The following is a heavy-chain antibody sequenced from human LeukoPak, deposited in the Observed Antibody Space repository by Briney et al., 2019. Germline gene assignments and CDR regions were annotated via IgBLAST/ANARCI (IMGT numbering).Heavy chain of an antibody. Sequence: SETLSLTCAVYSGSLSGFYSSWIRHPPGKGREWIGEINHSGSTNYNPSLKSRVTISVDTSKNQFSLKLSSVTAADTAVYYCARVPTNTAMVQVDYWGQGTLVTVSS. D-gene: IGHD5-18*01. V-gene: IGHV4-34*01. CDR3: ARVPTNTAMVQVDY. J-gene: IGHJ4*02. CDR1: SGSLSGFY. CDR2: INHSGST.